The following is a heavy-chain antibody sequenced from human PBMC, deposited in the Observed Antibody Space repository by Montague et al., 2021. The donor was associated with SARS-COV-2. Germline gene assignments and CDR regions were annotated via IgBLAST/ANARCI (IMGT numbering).Heavy chain of an antibody. CDR1: GDSVSSNSAT. CDR3: ARERWAVGVSFDY. CDR2: TYYRSRWSN. Sequence: SAISGDSVSSNSATWHWIRQSPSRGLEWLGRTYYRSRWSNDYAVSVRSRIIINPDTSTNQFSLQLSFVTPEDTAVYFCARERWAVGVSFDYWGQGTLVTVSS. J-gene: IGHJ4*02. V-gene: IGHV6-1*01. D-gene: IGHD1-26*01.